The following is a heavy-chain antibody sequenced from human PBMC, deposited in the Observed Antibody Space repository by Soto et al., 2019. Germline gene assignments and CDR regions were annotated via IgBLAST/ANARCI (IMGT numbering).Heavy chain of an antibody. CDR3: AREVVGHHYASGSHYHSFDY. J-gene: IGHJ4*02. CDR1: GFTFSSYG. Sequence: EVQLVESGGGLVQPGGSLRLSCAASGFTFSSYGMNWVRQAPGKGLEWVSYISSNSDTRYYADSVKGRFTISRDNAKNSXYXXMNSMGAGDTAVYYFAREVVGHHYASGSHYHSFDYCGQGTLVTVSS. V-gene: IGHV3-48*01. D-gene: IGHD3-10*01. CDR2: ISSNSDTR.